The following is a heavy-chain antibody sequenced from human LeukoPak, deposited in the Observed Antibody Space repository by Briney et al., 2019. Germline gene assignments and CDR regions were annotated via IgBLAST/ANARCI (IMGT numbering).Heavy chain of an antibody. D-gene: IGHD1-14*01. V-gene: IGHV4-31*03. Sequence: SQTLSRTCTVSGVSISSGGYYWSWIRQHPGTGLEWIGYIYYSGSTYYNPSLKTRVTITVDTTKNQFSLKLSSVTAADTAVYYCARNRRFALYYYYGMDVWGKGTTVTVSS. CDR1: GVSISSGGYY. CDR2: IYYSGST. J-gene: IGHJ6*04. CDR3: ARNRRFALYYYYGMDV.